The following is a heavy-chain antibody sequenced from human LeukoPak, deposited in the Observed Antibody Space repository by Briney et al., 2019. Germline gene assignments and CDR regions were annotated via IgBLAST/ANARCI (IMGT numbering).Heavy chain of an antibody. CDR3: VRSPSNAFDI. Sequence: ASVKVSCKTSGYSFTGYYMHWVRQAPGQVLEWVGWINPKSGATNYEQKFQGRLTMTRETSISTAYMDLSRLRFDDTAVYYCVRSPSNAFDIWGQGTMITVSS. V-gene: IGHV1-2*02. CDR2: INPKSGAT. J-gene: IGHJ3*02. CDR1: GYSFTGYY.